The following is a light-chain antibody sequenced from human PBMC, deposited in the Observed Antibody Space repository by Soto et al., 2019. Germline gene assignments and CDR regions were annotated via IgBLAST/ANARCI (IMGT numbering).Light chain of an antibody. CDR2: GNT. V-gene: IGLV1-40*01. CDR3: QSYDSSLVV. CDR1: RSNIGAGYD. Sequence: QSVLTQPPSVSGAPGQRVTISCTGSRSNIGAGYDVHWYQQFPGTAPKLLIYGNTNRPSGVPDRFSGTKSGTSASLAITGIQVEDEADYYCQSYDSSLVVFGGGTKLTVL. J-gene: IGLJ2*01.